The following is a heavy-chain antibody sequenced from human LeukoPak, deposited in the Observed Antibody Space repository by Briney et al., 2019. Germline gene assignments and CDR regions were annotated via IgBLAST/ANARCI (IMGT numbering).Heavy chain of an antibody. CDR3: AREFVGFGALDY. J-gene: IGHJ4*02. Sequence: SESLSLTCTVSGGSISSGDYYWRWVRQPPGKGLEWSGYIYYSGSTYYNPSLKSRVTISVDTSKNQFSLKLSSVTAADTAVYYCAREFVGFGALDYWGQGTLVTVSS. CDR2: IYYSGST. V-gene: IGHV4-30-4*01. CDR1: GGSISSGDYY. D-gene: IGHD3-10*01.